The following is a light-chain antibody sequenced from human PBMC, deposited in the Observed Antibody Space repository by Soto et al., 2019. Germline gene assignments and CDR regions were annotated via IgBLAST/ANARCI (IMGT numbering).Light chain of an antibody. V-gene: IGKV4-1*01. Sequence: DIVMTQSPDSLAVSLGERATINCKSSQSVLYSSNNKNYLAWYQQKPGQPPKLLIYWASTRESGVPDRFSGRGSGTDFTLHISSLQAEDVAVYYCQQYYSTLFTFGPGTKVDIK. CDR2: WAS. CDR1: QSVLYSSNNKNY. CDR3: QQYYSTLFT. J-gene: IGKJ3*01.